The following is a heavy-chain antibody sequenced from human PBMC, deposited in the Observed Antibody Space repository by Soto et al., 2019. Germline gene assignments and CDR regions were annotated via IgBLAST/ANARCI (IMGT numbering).Heavy chain of an antibody. J-gene: IGHJ5*02. V-gene: IGHV4-30-2*01. CDR1: GGSISSGGYS. Sequence: QLQLQESGSGLVKPSQTLFLTCAVSGGSISSGGYSWGWIRQPPGKALEWIGYIYHSGSTYYNPALNGRVTIPVARSKNQSSQKRSSGTAADTAVYYCARVPGPWGQGTLVTASS. CDR3: ARVPGP. CDR2: IYHSGST.